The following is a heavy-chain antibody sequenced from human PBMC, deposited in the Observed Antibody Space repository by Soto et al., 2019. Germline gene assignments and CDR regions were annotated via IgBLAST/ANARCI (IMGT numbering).Heavy chain of an antibody. J-gene: IGHJ4*02. CDR2: VFYSGSS. CDR3: ASRKREEICSSGNCYFTY. Sequence: QLQLQESGPGLLKPSETLSLTCTVSGDPISTSNYYWSWIRQSPGKGLEWIGSVFYSGSSYYNPSIKSRVTISVDASRNQFSLRVNSVTAADTAVYYCASRKREEICSSGNCYFTYWGQGTLVTVSS. CDR1: GDPISTSNYY. D-gene: IGHD2-2*01. V-gene: IGHV4-39*01.